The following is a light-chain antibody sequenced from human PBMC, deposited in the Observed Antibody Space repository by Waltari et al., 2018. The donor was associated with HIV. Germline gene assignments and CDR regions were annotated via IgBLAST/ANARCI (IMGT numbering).Light chain of an antibody. CDR1: SSDLGLYNL. CDR2: EVN. V-gene: IGLV2-23*02. Sequence: QSALTQPAYVSGSLGPSISISCSGSSSDLGLYNLVPWYPVSPGKAPKLIIHEVNKRPSGVSDRFSGSKSGKTASLTISGLQTEDEADYYCCSYAGDSNYVFGTGTKVTVL. J-gene: IGLJ1*01. CDR3: CSYAGDSNYV.